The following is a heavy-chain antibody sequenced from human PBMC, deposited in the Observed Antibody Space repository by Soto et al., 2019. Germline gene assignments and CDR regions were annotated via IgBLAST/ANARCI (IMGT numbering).Heavy chain of an antibody. CDR1: GYSFTSYW. J-gene: IGHJ6*02. Sequence: GESLKISCKGSGYSFTSYWIGWVRQMPGKGLEWMGIIYPGDSDTRYSPSFQGQVTISADKSISTAYLQWSSLKASDTAMYYCARLGGLQGYHYYGMDVWGQGTTVTVSS. V-gene: IGHV5-51*01. D-gene: IGHD4-4*01. CDR2: IYPGDSDT. CDR3: ARLGGLQGYHYYGMDV.